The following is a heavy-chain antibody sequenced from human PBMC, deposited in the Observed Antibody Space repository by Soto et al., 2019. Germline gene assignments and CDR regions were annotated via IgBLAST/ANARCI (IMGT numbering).Heavy chain of an antibody. CDR2: ISGSGGST. CDR3: AKDQRVTIFGVVIKGGALDI. V-gene: IGHV3-23*01. D-gene: IGHD3-3*01. J-gene: IGHJ3*02. Sequence: EVQLLESGGGLVQPGGSLRLSCAASGFTFSSYAMSWVRQAPGKGLEWVSAISGSGGSTYYADSVKGRFTISRDNSKNTLYLQMNSLRAEDTAVYYCAKDQRVTIFGVVIKGGALDIWGQGTMVTVSS. CDR1: GFTFSSYA.